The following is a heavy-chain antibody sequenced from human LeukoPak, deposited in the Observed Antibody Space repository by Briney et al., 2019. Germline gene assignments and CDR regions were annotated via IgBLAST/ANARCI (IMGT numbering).Heavy chain of an antibody. CDR3: ARVNPTNSGFYTY. CDR2: ISSGGSTI. J-gene: IGHJ1*01. Sequence: GGSLRLSCAASGFSFSSFEMSWVRQAPGKGLEWVSYISSGGSTIYYADSVKGRFTISRDNAKNSLYLQMNSLRAEDTAVYYCARVNPTNSGFYTYWGQGTLVTVSS. V-gene: IGHV3-48*03. D-gene: IGHD3-22*01. CDR1: GFSFSSFE.